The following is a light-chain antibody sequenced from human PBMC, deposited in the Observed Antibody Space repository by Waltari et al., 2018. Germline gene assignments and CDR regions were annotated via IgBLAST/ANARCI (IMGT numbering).Light chain of an antibody. CDR2: DAS. Sequence: DIQMTQSPSSLSASVGDSVTVTCQASQDIRKFLNWYQQKPGKAPKVVIFDASNLEKGVPSRFSGSESGTDFSFTIKGLQPEDIATYYCQQYDSFPRTFGQGTKLEIK. J-gene: IGKJ2*01. CDR3: QQYDSFPRT. V-gene: IGKV1-33*01. CDR1: QDIRKF.